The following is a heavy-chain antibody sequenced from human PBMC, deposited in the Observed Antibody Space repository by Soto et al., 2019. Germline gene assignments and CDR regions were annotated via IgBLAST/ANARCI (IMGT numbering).Heavy chain of an antibody. D-gene: IGHD1-26*01. CDR3: ARATGTSGSYWFDY. CDR1: GYTFTSYG. Sequence: AALKVSCKASGYTFTSYGISWVRQAPGQGLEWMGWISAYNGNTNYAQKLQGRVTMTTDTSTSTAYMELRSLRSDDTAVYYCARATGTSGSYWFDYWGQGTLVTVSS. V-gene: IGHV1-18*04. J-gene: IGHJ4*02. CDR2: ISAYNGNT.